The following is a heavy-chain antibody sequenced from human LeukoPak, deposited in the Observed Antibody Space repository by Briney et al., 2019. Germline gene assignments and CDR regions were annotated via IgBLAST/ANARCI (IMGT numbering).Heavy chain of an antibody. CDR2: ISYDGSNK. CDR1: GFTFSSYA. D-gene: IGHD5-24*01. V-gene: IGHV3-30-3*01. Sequence: GGSLRLSCAASGFTFSSYAMHWVRQAPGKGLEWVAVISYDGSNKYYADSVKGRFTISRDNSKNTLYLQMNSLRAEDTAVYYCARDRRDGYNYYGMDVWGQGTTVTVSS. J-gene: IGHJ6*02. CDR3: ARDRRDGYNYYGMDV.